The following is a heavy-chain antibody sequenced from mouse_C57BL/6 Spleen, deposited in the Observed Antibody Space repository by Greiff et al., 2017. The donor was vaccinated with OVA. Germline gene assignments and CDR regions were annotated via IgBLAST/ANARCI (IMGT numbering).Heavy chain of an antibody. CDR3: ARLGETGTIDY. CDR2: IDPSASYT. CDR1: GYTFTSYW. J-gene: IGHJ2*01. V-gene: IGHV1-69*01. Sequence: QVQLQQPGAELVMPGASVKLSCKASGYTFTSYWMHWVKQRPGQGLEWIGEIDPSASYTNYNQKFKGKSTLTVDKSSSTAYMQLSSLTSEDSAVYYCARLGETGTIDYWGQGTTLTVSS. D-gene: IGHD4-1*01.